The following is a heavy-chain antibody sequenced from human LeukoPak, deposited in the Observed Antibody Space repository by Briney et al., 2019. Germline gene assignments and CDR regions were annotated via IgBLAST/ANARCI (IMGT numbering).Heavy chain of an antibody. Sequence: APVKVSCKASGYTFTGYYMHWVRQAPGQGLEWMGWINPNSGGTNYAQKFQGRVTMTRDTSISTAYMEVSRLRSDDTAVYYCARDYSGYDGFDYWGQGTLVTVSS. V-gene: IGHV1-2*02. D-gene: IGHD5-12*01. J-gene: IGHJ4*02. CDR3: ARDYSGYDGFDY. CDR2: INPNSGGT. CDR1: GYTFTGYY.